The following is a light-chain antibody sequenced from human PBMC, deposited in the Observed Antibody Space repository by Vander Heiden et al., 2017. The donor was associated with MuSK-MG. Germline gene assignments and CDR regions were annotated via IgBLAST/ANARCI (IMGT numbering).Light chain of an antibody. CDR2: AAS. CDR3: EQATSFPFT. J-gene: IGKJ3*01. CDR1: QAISSW. Sequence: DIQMTQSPSSVSASVGDRVTITCRASQAISSWLAWYQQKPGKAPELLIYAASSLRSGVPSRFSGSGSGTDFTLTISSLQPEDFATYYCEQATSFPFTFGPGTKVDIK. V-gene: IGKV1-12*02.